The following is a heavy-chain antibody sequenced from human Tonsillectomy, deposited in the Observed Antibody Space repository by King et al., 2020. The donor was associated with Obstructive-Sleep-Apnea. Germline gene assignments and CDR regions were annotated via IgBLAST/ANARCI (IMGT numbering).Heavy chain of an antibody. Sequence: LQLQESGPGLVKPSETLSLTCTVSGDSISSSSYYWGGIRQPPGKGLEWIGSIYYSGSTYYNPSLKSRVTISVDTSKNQFSLKLSSVTAADTAVYYCARTVGGVIAAAGTDYWGQGTLVTVSS. V-gene: IGHV4-39*07. CDR3: ARTVGGVIAAAGTDY. CDR2: IYYSGST. J-gene: IGHJ4*02. D-gene: IGHD6-13*01. CDR1: GDSISSSSYY.